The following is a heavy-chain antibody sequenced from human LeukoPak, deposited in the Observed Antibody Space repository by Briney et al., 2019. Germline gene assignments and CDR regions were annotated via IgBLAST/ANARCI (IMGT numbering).Heavy chain of an antibody. CDR3: ARDGYCTNGVCYIFDY. V-gene: IGHV1-2*02. J-gene: IGHJ4*02. CDR1: GYTFTGYY. CDR2: SNPNSGGT. Sequence: ASVKVSCTASGYTFTGYYMHWVRQAPGQGIEWMGWSNPNSGGTNYAQKFQSRVTMTRDTSISTAYMELSRLRSDDTAVYYCARDGYCTNGVCYIFDYWGQGTLVTVSS. D-gene: IGHD2-8*01.